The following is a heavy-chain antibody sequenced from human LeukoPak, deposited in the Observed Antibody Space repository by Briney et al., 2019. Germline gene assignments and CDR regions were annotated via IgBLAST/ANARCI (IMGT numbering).Heavy chain of an antibody. D-gene: IGHD3-22*01. V-gene: IGHV1-24*01. J-gene: IGHJ4*02. CDR3: ATHDSSGYYFDY. CDR2: FDPEDGET. Sequence: ASVKVSCKVSGYTLTELSMHWVRQAPGKGLEWMGGFDPEDGETIYAQKFQGRVTMTEDTFTDTAYMELSSLRSEDTAVYYCATHDSSGYYFDYWGQGTLVTVSS. CDR1: GYTLTELS.